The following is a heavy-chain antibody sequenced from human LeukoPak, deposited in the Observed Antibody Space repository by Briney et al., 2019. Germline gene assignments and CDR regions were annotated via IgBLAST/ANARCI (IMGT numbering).Heavy chain of an antibody. Sequence: ASVKVSCKASGYTFTSYDINWVRQATGQGLEWMGWMNPNSGNTGYAQKFQGRVTITRNTSISTAYMELSSLRSEDTAVYYCARYDTGIAAAGDDYWGQGTLVTVSS. CDR2: MNPNSGNT. J-gene: IGHJ4*02. CDR1: GYTFTSYD. V-gene: IGHV1-8*03. D-gene: IGHD6-13*01. CDR3: ARYDTGIAAAGDDY.